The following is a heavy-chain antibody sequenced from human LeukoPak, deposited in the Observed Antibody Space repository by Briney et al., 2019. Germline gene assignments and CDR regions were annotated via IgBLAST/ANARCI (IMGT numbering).Heavy chain of an antibody. J-gene: IGHJ4*02. CDR2: IYYSGST. V-gene: IGHV4-31*03. CDR1: GGSISSGGYS. CDR3: ARQVYVSGSLFDY. Sequence: SETLSLTCTVSGGSISSGGYSWSWIRQHPGKGLEWIGYIYYSGSTYYNPSLKSRVTISVDTSKNQFSLKLSSVTAADTAVYYCARQVYVSGSLFDYWGQGTLVTVSS. D-gene: IGHD3-10*01.